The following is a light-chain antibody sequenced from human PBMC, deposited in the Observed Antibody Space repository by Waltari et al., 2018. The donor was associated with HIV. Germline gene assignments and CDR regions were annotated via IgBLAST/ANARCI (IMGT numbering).Light chain of an antibody. CDR3: QSADIGVL. V-gene: IGLV3-25*03. CDR1: RLSKQY. Sequence: SSELTQPPSVSVSPGQTARITCSGDRLSKQYTHWYQQRPGQSPLMVMYKDTERPSGIPERLSGSSSGTTVTLTISGVRAEDEADYFCQSADIGVLFGGGTKLTVL. CDR2: KDT. J-gene: IGLJ2*01.